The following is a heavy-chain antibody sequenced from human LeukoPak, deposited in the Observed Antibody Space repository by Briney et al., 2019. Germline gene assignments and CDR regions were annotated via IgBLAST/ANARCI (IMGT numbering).Heavy chain of an antibody. CDR3: ARATGDIHIDY. V-gene: IGHV4-39*07. CDR2: INHSGST. J-gene: IGHJ4*02. D-gene: IGHD1-14*01. Sequence: SETLSLTCTVSGGSISSSSYYWSWIRQPPGKGLEWIGEINHSGSTNYNPSLKSRVTISVDTSKNQFSLKLSSVTAADTAVYYCARATGDIHIDYWGQGTLVTVSS. CDR1: GGSISSSSYY.